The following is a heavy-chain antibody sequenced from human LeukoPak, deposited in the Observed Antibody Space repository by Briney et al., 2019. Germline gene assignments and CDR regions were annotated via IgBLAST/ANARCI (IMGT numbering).Heavy chain of an antibody. CDR2: SRTKAYGGTT. CDR3: TRGDCSSSTCCAHY. V-gene: IGHV3-49*04. Sequence: GGSLRLSCTASRFTFGDYAICWVRQAPGNGLEWVGFSRTKAYGGTTEYAASVKGRLTISREDSKGIAYLQMNSLKTEDTAVYYCTRGDCSSSTCCAHYWGQGSLVTVSS. D-gene: IGHD2-2*01. J-gene: IGHJ4*02. CDR1: RFTFGDYA.